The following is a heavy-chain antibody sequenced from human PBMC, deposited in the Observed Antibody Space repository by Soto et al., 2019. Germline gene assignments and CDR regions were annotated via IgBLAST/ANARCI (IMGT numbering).Heavy chain of an antibody. J-gene: IGHJ6*02. CDR1: GGTFSSYA. CDR3: AREGPKHNYGMDV. CDR2: IIPIFGTA. V-gene: IGHV1-69*13. Sequence: GASVKVSCKASGGTFSSYAISWVRQAPGQGLEWMGGIIPIFGTANYAQKFQGRVTITADESTSTAYMELSSLRAEDTAVYYCAREGPKHNYGMDVWGQGTTVTVSS.